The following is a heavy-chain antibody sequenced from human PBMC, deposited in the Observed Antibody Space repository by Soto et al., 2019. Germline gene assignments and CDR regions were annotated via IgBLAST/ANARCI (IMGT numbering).Heavy chain of an antibody. Sequence: EVQILQSGGGLEQPGGSLRLSCAASGFTFSNYAMSWFRQAPGKGLEWVSTISETGNTYYADSVRGRFATSRDNSENTLYLQMSSLRAEDTSVYYCAKQQMGVIRALDYWGQGTLVTVSS. CDR1: GFTFSNYA. V-gene: IGHV3-23*01. D-gene: IGHD1-26*01. CDR2: ISETGNT. CDR3: AKQQMGVIRALDY. J-gene: IGHJ4*02.